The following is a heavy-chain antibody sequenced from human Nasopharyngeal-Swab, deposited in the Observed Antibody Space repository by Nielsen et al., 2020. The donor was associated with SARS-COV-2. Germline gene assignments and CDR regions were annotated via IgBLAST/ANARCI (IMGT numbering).Heavy chain of an antibody. Sequence: WIPQPPGKGLEWIGYIYYSGSTYYNPSLKSRVTISIDTSKNQFSLKLRSVTAADTAVYYCARGDILTGSQAAFDIWGQGTMVTVSS. D-gene: IGHD3-9*01. CDR3: ARGDILTGSQAAFDI. J-gene: IGHJ3*02. V-gene: IGHV4-30-4*01. CDR2: IYYSGST.